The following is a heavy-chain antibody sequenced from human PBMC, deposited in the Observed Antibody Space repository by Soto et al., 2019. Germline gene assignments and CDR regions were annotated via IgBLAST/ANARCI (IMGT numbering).Heavy chain of an antibody. D-gene: IGHD1-26*01. Sequence: ASVKVSCKASGYTFTTYALHWVRQAPGQRPEWMGWINPASGHTKYSKKFQDRVTITRDTSASTGYMELSSLRSEDAAVYYCGRSVVGATGEILYNAMDVWGQGTTVTVSS. CDR1: GYTFTTYA. J-gene: IGHJ6*02. CDR3: GRSVVGATGEILYNAMDV. CDR2: INPASGHT. V-gene: IGHV1-3*01.